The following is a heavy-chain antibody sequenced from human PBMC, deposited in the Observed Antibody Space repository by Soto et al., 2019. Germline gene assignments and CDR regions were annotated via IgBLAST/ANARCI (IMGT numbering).Heavy chain of an antibody. Sequence: PSETLSLTCTVSDDSFRGAEYYWSWIRQPLGKGPEWIGYTYYNGDTKYNPALRSRVTTSEDTSKNQFSLRLSSVTAADTAVYFCARGPAYIDGWRTFDLWGQGTLVTVSS. J-gene: IGHJ4*02. CDR3: ARGPAYIDGWRTFDL. D-gene: IGHD6-19*01. V-gene: IGHV4-61*08. CDR2: TYYNGDT. CDR1: DDSFRGAEYY.